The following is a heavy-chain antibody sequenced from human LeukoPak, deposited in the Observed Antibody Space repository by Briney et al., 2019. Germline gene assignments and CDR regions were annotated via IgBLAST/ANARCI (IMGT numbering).Heavy chain of an antibody. V-gene: IGHV1-2*06. J-gene: IGHJ4*02. D-gene: IGHD2-15*01. CDR2: INPNSGGT. Sequence: ASVKVSCKASGYTFTGYYMHWVRQAPGQGLEWMGRINPNSGGTNYAQKFQGRVTTTRDTSISTAYMELSRLRSDDTAVYYCARDRGGTDLFDYWGQGTLVTVSS. CDR3: ARDRGGTDLFDY. CDR1: GYTFTGYY.